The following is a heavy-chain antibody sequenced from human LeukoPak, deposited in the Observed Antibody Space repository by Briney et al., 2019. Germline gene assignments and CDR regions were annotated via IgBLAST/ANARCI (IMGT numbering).Heavy chain of an antibody. D-gene: IGHD3-9*01. CDR1: GFTFSTYW. CDR3: ARWWDYDTVPGANFGY. V-gene: IGHV3-7*01. Sequence: GGSLRLSCAASGFTFSTYWMSWIRQAPGKGLECVANIKRDGSEKYYVDSMKGRFTISRDNAKNSLYLQMNSLRAEDTAVYYCARWWDYDTVPGANFGYWGQGTLVTVSS. J-gene: IGHJ4*02. CDR2: IKRDGSEK.